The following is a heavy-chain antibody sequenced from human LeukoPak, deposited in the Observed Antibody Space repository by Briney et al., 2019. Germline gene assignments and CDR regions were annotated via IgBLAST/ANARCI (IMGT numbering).Heavy chain of an antibody. CDR2: IYTSGNT. CDR3: ARDPQGDFWRSYFDY. Sequence: SSETLSLTCTVSGGSISNYYWNWIRQPAGKGLEWIGRIYTSGNTNYNPSLKSRVTMSLDTSKNQFSLKLSSVAAADTAVYYCARDPQGDFWRSYFDYWGQGSLVIVSS. D-gene: IGHD3-3*01. J-gene: IGHJ4*02. V-gene: IGHV4-4*07. CDR1: GGSISNYY.